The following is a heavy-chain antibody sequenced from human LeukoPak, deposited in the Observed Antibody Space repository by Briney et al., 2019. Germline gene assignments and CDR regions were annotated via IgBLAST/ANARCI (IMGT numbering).Heavy chain of an antibody. D-gene: IGHD6-19*01. CDR3: AKANGYSSGWYGGCFDY. CDR2: ISGSGGST. V-gene: IGHV3-23*01. CDR1: GSTFSSYA. J-gene: IGHJ4*02. Sequence: PGGSLRLSCAASGSTFSSYAMSWVRQAPGKGLEWVSAISGSGGSTYYADSVKGRFTISRDNSKNTLYLQMNSLRAEDTAVYYCAKANGYSSGWYGGCFDYWGQGTLVTVSS.